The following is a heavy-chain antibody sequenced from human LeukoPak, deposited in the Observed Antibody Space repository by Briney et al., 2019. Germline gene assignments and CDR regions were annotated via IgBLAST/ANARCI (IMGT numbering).Heavy chain of an antibody. CDR2: MNEDGSEK. V-gene: IGHV3-7*01. CDR3: VRDRGYSNFDY. J-gene: IGHJ4*02. Sequence: GGSLRLSCAASGLGFSNYWMSWVRQAPGKGLEWVANMNEDGSEKNYVDSVKGRFTISRDNAQDSLYLQMNSLRAEDTAVYYCVRDRGYSNFDYWGQGTLLTVSS. D-gene: IGHD4-11*01. CDR1: GLGFSNYW.